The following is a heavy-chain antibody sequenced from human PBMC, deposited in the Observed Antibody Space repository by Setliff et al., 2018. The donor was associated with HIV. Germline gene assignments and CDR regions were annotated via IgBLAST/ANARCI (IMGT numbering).Heavy chain of an antibody. J-gene: IGHJ5*01. V-gene: IGHV3-15*01. CDR2: IKRKSDGGTA. CDR1: GLKLSFSFAW. CDR3: VTVRTISGFKCLDS. Sequence: GGSLRLSCTASGLKLSFSFAWLSWVRQVPGKGLEWVGRIKRKSDGGTADYGAPVQGRFTISRDDSKKTLYLQMDSLKTEDTAMYYCVTVRTISGFKCLDSWGQGTLVTVSS.